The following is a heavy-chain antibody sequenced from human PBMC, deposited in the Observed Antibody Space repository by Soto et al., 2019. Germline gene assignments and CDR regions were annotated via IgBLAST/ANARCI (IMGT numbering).Heavy chain of an antibody. V-gene: IGHV3-21*01. CDR3: ARDQRDGYDYYYYYYMDV. CDR1: GFTFSSYS. J-gene: IGHJ6*03. CDR2: ISSSSSYI. D-gene: IGHD5-18*01. Sequence: EVQLVESGGGLVKPGGSLRLSCAASGFTFSSYSMNWVRQAPGKGLEWVSSISSSSSYIYYAHSVKGRFTISRDNAKNSLYLQMNSLRAEDTAVYYCARDQRDGYDYYYYYYMDVWGKGTTVTVSS.